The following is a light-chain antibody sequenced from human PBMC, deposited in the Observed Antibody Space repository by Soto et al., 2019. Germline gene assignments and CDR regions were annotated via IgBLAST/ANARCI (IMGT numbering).Light chain of an antibody. J-gene: IGLJ2*01. CDR2: DVN. CDR1: SSDVGGYNY. CDR3: SSYTTSTTVV. Sequence: QSALTQRASVSGSPGQSITISCTGTSSDVGGYNYVSWYQQHPGKAPKLMIYDVNNRPSGVSNRFSGSKSGNTASLTISGLQAEDEADYYCSSYTTSTTVVFGGGTKLTVL. V-gene: IGLV2-14*01.